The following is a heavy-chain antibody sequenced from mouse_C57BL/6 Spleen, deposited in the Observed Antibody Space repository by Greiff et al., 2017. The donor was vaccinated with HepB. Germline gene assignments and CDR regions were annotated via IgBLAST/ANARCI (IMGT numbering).Heavy chain of an antibody. Sequence: VQLQQSGAELVRPGASVTLSCKASGYTFTDYEMHWVKQTPVHGLEWIGAIDPETGGTAYNQKFKGKAILTADKSSSTAYMELRSLTSEDSAVYYCTRSLLLRGGYFDVWGTGTTVTVSS. J-gene: IGHJ1*03. CDR2: IDPETGGT. V-gene: IGHV1-15*01. CDR1: GYTFTDYE. CDR3: TRSLLLRGGYFDV. D-gene: IGHD1-1*01.